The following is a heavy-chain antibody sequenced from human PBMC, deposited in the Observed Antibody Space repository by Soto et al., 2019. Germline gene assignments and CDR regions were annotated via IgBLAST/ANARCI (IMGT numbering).Heavy chain of an antibody. J-gene: IGHJ5*02. CDR3: ARAIFGVDPIWFDP. V-gene: IGHV1-69*06. Sequence: SVKVSCKASGGTFSSYAISWVRQAPGQGLEWMGGIIPIFGTANYAQKFQGRVTITADKSTSTAYMELSSLRSGDTAVYYCARAIFGVDPIWFDPWGQGTMVTVYS. CDR2: IIPIFGTA. D-gene: IGHD3-3*01. CDR1: GGTFSSYA.